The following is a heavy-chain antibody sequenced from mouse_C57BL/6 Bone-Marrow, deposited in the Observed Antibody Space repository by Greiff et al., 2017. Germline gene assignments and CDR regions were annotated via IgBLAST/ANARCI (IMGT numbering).Heavy chain of an antibody. Sequence: VQLQQSGAELVRPGASVTLSCKASGYTFTDYEMHWVKQTPVHGLEWIGAIDPETGGTVYNQKSKGKAILTADKSSSTAYMELRSLKSEDSAVYYCTRSSYYSNFYAMDYWGQGTSVTVSS. V-gene: IGHV1-15*01. CDR3: TRSSYYSNFYAMDY. CDR1: GYTFTDYE. J-gene: IGHJ4*01. CDR2: IDPETGGT. D-gene: IGHD2-5*01.